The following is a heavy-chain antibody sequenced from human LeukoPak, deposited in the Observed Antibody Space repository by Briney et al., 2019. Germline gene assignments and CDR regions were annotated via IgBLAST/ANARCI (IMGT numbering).Heavy chain of an antibody. CDR3: ARDPLY. J-gene: IGHJ4*02. Sequence: PGGSLRLSCAPSGFTLSSYNMNWVRQAPGKGLEWVSYISSRGSSIQYADSVKGRFTISRDNAKNSLYLQMDSLRDDDTAVYYCARDPLYWGQGTLVTVSS. CDR2: ISSRGSSI. V-gene: IGHV3-48*02. CDR1: GFTLSSYN.